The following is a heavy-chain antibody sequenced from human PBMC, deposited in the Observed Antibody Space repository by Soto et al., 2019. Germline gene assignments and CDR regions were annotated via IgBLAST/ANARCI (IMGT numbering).Heavy chain of an antibody. CDR2: MNPNTGNS. V-gene: IGHV1-8*01. J-gene: IGHJ4*02. CDR1: GYTFTSYD. CDR3: ARRAETNGWNGFGADKYYFDF. Sequence: ASVQVPYKASGYTFTSYDIYWLRQSAGQGLEGMGWMNPNTGNSGYAQKFQGRVTMTSDTSISTAHMELSSLRSEDTAVYYCARRAETNGWNGFGADKYYFDFWGQGTLVTVSS. D-gene: IGHD1-1*01.